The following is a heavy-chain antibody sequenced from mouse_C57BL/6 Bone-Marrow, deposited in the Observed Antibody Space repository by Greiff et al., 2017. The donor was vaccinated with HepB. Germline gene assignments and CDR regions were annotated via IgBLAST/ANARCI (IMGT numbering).Heavy chain of an antibody. CDR2: IYPGSGST. CDR1: GYTFTSYW. Sequence: QVQLQQSGAELVKPGASVKMSCKASGYTFTSYWITWVKQRPGQGLEWIGDIYPGSGSTNYNEKFKSKATLTVDTSSSTAYMQLSSLTSEDSAVYYCAREGGKATRAMDDGGQGTSVTVSS. CDR3: AREGGKATRAMDD. D-gene: IGHD3-2*02. J-gene: IGHJ4*01. V-gene: IGHV1-55*01.